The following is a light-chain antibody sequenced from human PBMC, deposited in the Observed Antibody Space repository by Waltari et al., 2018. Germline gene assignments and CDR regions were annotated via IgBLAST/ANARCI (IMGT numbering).Light chain of an antibody. J-gene: IGLJ2*01. Sequence: QSALTQPASVSGSPGPSITISCTGTSRDVGAYNYVSWYQQHPGKAPKVLIYDVSNRPSGVSNRFSGSKSGNTASLTISGLQAEDEADYYCSSYTSTSALVVFGGGTKLTVL. CDR3: SSYTSTSALVV. V-gene: IGLV2-14*03. CDR2: DVS. CDR1: SRDVGAYNY.